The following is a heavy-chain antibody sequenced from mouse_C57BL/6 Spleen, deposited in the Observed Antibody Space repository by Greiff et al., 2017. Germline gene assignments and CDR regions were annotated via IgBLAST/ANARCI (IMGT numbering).Heavy chain of an antibody. J-gene: IGHJ3*01. CDR3: ARDGYNAWFAY. D-gene: IGHD2-3*01. Sequence: EVQRVESGGGLVKPGGSLKLSCAASGFTFSDYGMHWVRQAPEKGLEWVAYISSGSSTIYYADTVKGRFTISRDNAKNTLFLQMTSLRSEDTAMYYCARDGYNAWFAYWGQGTLVTVSA. CDR2: ISSGSSTI. V-gene: IGHV5-17*01. CDR1: GFTFSDYG.